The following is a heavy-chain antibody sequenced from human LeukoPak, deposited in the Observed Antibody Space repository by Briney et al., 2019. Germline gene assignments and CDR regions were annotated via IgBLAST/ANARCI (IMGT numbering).Heavy chain of an antibody. CDR3: ASRDYYDSSGKDY. D-gene: IGHD3-22*01. CDR2: IYTSGST. V-gene: IGHV4-61*02. Sequence: SQTLSLTCTVSGGSISSGSYYWSWIRQPAGKGLEWIGRIYTSGSTNYNPSLKSRVTISVDTSKNQFSLKLSSVTAADTAVYYCASRDYYDSSGKDYWGQGTLVTVSS. J-gene: IGHJ4*02. CDR1: GGSISSGSYY.